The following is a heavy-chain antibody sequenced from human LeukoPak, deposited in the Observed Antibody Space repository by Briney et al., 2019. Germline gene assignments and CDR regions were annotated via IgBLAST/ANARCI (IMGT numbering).Heavy chain of an antibody. J-gene: IGHJ4*02. CDR3: ARSSYYDILTGYFDY. CDR1: GGSISNSSYY. CDR2: VYYSRST. D-gene: IGHD3-9*01. Sequence: SETLSLTCTVSGGSISNSSYYWGWIRQSPGKGLEWIGNVYYSRSTCYNPSLKSRVTVSIDRSQNQFTLRLNSVTAADTAEYYCARSSYYDILTGYFDYWGQGTPVTVSS. V-gene: IGHV4-39*01.